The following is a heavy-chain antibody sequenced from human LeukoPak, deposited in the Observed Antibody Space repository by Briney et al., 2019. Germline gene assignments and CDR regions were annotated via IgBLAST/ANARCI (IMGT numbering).Heavy chain of an antibody. D-gene: IGHD4-23*01. CDR3: ARDYGGNSDFLY. J-gene: IGHJ4*02. CDR2: ISSSSSTI. CDR1: GFTFSDNY. Sequence: GGSLRLSCAASGFTFSDNYMSWIRQAPGKGLEWVSYISSSSSTIYYADSVKGRFTISRDNAKNSLYLQMNSLRDEDTAVYYCARDYGGNSDFLYWGQGTLVTVSS. V-gene: IGHV3-11*04.